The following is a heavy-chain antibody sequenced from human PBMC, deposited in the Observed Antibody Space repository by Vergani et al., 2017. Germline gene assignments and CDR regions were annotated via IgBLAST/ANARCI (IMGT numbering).Heavy chain of an antibody. CDR3: PRARKFRFGVVWENWFDP. CDR1: GFTFNEYW. V-gene: IGHV3-74*01. CDR2: MNGDGDTI. J-gene: IGHJ5*02. D-gene: IGHD3-3*01. Sequence: EVELVESGGGLVQPGGSLRLSCAASGFTFNEYWMHWARQVPGKGLVWVSGMNGDGDTISYADSVKGRFTISRDNAKNTLFLQMNSLRAEDTAVYYCPRARKFRFGVVWENWFDPWGQGTLVTVSS.